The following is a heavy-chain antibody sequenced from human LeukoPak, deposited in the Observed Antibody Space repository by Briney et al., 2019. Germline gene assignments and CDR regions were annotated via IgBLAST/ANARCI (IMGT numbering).Heavy chain of an antibody. V-gene: IGHV1-2*02. CDR1: GYTFTGYY. CDR3: AKGRVAHYYYGMDV. D-gene: IGHD3-3*01. Sequence: ASVKVSCKASGYTFTGYYMHWVRQAPGQGLEWMGWINPNSGGTNYAQKFQGRVTMTRDTSISTAYMELSRLRSDDTAVYYCAKGRVAHYYYGMDVWGQGTTVTVSS. CDR2: INPNSGGT. J-gene: IGHJ6*02.